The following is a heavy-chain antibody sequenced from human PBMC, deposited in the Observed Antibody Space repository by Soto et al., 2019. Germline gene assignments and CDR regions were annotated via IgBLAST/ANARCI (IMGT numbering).Heavy chain of an antibody. D-gene: IGHD6-19*01. Sequence: ASVKVSCKASGYTYISYSMHWVRQAPGQRLEWMGWINVGNGNTKYSQNFQGRVTINQDTSASTAYMELSSLTSEDTAVYYCAREKWGSGSRWLDPWGQGTLVTVAS. J-gene: IGHJ5*02. CDR3: AREKWGSGSRWLDP. CDR1: GYTYISYS. V-gene: IGHV1-3*01. CDR2: INVGNGNT.